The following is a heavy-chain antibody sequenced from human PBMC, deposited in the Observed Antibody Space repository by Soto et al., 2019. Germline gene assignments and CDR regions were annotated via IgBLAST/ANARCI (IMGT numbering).Heavy chain of an antibody. CDR2: INPSGGST. J-gene: IGHJ6*02. CDR3: ARDRGYYDFWSGYYAYGMDV. D-gene: IGHD3-3*01. V-gene: IGHV1-46*01. CDR1: GYTFTSYY. Sequence: GASVKVSCKASGYTFTSYYMHWVRQAPGQGLEWMGIINPSGGSTSYAQKFQGRVTMTRDTSTSTVYMELSSLRSEDTAVYYCARDRGYYDFWSGYYAYGMDVWGQGTTVTVSS.